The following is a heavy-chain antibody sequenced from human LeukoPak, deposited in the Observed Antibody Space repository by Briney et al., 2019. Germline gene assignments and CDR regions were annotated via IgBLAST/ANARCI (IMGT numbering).Heavy chain of an antibody. CDR2: ISGSGGST. CDR1: GFTFSSYA. Sequence: SGGSLRLSCAASGFTFSSYAMRWVRQAPGKGLEWVSAISGSGGSTYYAGSVKARFTISRHSSKNTLYLQTNSLRAEHNSAYYWAKSGHVVVAALFDCWGQGTLVTVSS. CDR3: AKSGHVVVAALFDC. D-gene: IGHD2-15*01. V-gene: IGHV3-23*01. J-gene: IGHJ4*02.